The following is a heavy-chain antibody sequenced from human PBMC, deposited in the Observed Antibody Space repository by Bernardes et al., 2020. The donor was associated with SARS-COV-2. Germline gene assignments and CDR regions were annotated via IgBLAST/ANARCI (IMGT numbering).Heavy chain of an antibody. V-gene: IGHV4-34*01. D-gene: IGHD3-10*01. Sequence: SETLSLTCAVYGGSFSGYYWNWIRQPPGKGLEWIGDISHSGGTTYMPSLKRRGTISIDTSKNQFSLRFNSVAAADTAVYYCTGRVWCGDPLPGYFDLWGRGTLVTVSS. J-gene: IGHJ2*01. CDR2: ISHSGGT. CDR1: GGSFSGYY. CDR3: TGRVWCGDPLPGYFDL.